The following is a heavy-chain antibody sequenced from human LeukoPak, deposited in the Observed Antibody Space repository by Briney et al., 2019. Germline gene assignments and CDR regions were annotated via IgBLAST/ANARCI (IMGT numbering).Heavy chain of an antibody. CDR3: ARAGGRDYFYYYGVDV. J-gene: IGHJ6*02. D-gene: IGHD3-10*01. CDR1: GFTFSSYG. V-gene: IGHV3-33*01. Sequence: GGSLRLSCAASGFTFSSYGMHWVRQAPGKGLEWVAVIWYDGSNKYYADSVKGRFTISRDNSKNTLYLQMNSLRPEDTAVCYCARAGGRDYFYYYGVDVWGQGTTVTVSS. CDR2: IWYDGSNK.